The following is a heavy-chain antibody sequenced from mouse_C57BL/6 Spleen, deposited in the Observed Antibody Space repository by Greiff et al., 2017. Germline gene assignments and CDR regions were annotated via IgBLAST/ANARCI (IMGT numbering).Heavy chain of an antibody. J-gene: IGHJ1*03. D-gene: IGHD4-1*01. CDR1: GFTFSSYA. CDR2: ISDGGSYT. V-gene: IGHV5-4*01. CDR3: AREMGRGYCDV. Sequence: EVQLVESGGGLVKPGGSLKLSCAASGFTFSSYAMSWVRQTPEKRLEWVATISDGGSYTYYPDNVKGRFTISRDNAKNNLYLQMSHLKSEDTAMNYCAREMGRGYCDVWGTGTTVTVSS.